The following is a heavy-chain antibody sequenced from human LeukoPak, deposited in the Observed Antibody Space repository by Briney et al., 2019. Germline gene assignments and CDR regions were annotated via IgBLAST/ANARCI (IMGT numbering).Heavy chain of an antibody. CDR3: ARASYDFWSGYSRSWYFDL. V-gene: IGHV1-46*01. D-gene: IGHD3-3*01. Sequence: GASVKVSCKASGYTFTSYYMHWVRQAPGRGLEWMGIINPSGGSTSYAQKFQGRVTMTRDTSTSTVYMELSSLRSEDTAVYYCARASYDFWSGYSRSWYFDLWGRGTLVTVSS. CDR2: INPSGGST. J-gene: IGHJ2*01. CDR1: GYTFTSYY.